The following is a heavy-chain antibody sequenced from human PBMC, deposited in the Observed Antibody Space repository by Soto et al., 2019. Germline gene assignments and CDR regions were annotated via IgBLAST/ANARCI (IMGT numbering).Heavy chain of an antibody. CDR2: INSDGTTT. CDR1: GFTFSSYW. Sequence: GGSLRLSCSASGFTFSSYWMHWVRQAPGKGLEWVSVINSDGTTTRHADSVKGRFTISRDNAKNTVFLEMNSLRAEDTAVYYCVRDFDTMVRGVIVLFDPWGQGTLVTVSS. D-gene: IGHD3-10*01. V-gene: IGHV3-74*01. J-gene: IGHJ5*02. CDR3: VRDFDTMVRGVIVLFDP.